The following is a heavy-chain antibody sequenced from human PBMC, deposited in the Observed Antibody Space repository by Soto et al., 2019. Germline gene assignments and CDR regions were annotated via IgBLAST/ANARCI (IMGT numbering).Heavy chain of an antibody. CDR2: INPNSGGT. D-gene: IGHD3-3*01. CDR3: ARDYDFNWFDP. CDR1: GYTFAGYY. Sequence: ASVKVSCKASGYTFAGYYMHWVRQAPGQGLEWMGWINPNSGGTNYAQKFQGWVTMTRDTSISTAYMELSRLRSDDTAVYYCARDYDFNWFDPWGQGTLVTVSS. V-gene: IGHV1-2*04. J-gene: IGHJ5*02.